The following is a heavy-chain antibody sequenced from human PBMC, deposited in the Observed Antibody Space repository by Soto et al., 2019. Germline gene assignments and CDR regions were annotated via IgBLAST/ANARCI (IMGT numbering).Heavy chain of an antibody. CDR2: ISGSGGST. CDR1: GFTFSSYA. J-gene: IGHJ2*01. D-gene: IGHD7-27*01. Sequence: EVQLLESGGGLVQPGGSLRLSCAASGFTFSSYAMSWVRQAPGKGLEWVSVISGSGGSTYYADSVKGRFTISRDNSNNTLYLQMNSLRAEDTAVHYYAKWNWGGCYFDLWGRGSLVTVSS. V-gene: IGHV3-23*01. CDR3: AKWNWGGCYFDL.